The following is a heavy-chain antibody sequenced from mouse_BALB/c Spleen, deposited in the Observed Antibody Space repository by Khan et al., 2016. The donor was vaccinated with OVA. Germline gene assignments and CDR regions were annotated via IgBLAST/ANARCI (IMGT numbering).Heavy chain of an antibody. Sequence: QVQLQQPGAELVRPGASVKLSCQASGYTFTNHWINWVKQRPGQGLEWIGNIYPSDSYTNYNHQFKDKATLTVDKSSSAAYMQLSSPTSEDSAVYYCTRGDPGSFDYWGQGTTPTVSS. V-gene: IGHV1-69*02. J-gene: IGHJ2*01. CDR3: TRGDPGSFDY. D-gene: IGHD2-13*01. CDR1: GYTFTNHW. CDR2: IYPSDSYT.